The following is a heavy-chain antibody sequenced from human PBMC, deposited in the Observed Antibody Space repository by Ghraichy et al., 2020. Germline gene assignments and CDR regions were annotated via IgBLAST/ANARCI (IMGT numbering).Heavy chain of an antibody. CDR1: GYTFTGYY. J-gene: IGHJ5*02. D-gene: IGHD6-13*01. V-gene: IGHV1-2*04. CDR2: INPNSGGT. CDR3: ARVKSSSWYDYRFDP. Sequence: ASVKVSCKASGYTFTGYYMHWVRQAPGQGLEWMGWINPNSGGTNYAQKFQGWVTMTRDTSISTAYMELSRLRSDDTAVYYCARVKSSSWYDYRFDPWGQGTLVTVSS.